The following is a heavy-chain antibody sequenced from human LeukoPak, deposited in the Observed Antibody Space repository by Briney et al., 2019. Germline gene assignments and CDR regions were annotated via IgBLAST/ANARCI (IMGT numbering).Heavy chain of an antibody. CDR2: ISGSGGST. Sequence: GGSLRLSCAASGFNFTKEWMGWVRQAPGKGLEWVSAISGSGGSTYYADSVKGRFTISRDNSKNTLYLQMNSLRAEDTAVYYCARRYSSSSPHYYYYMDVWGKGTTVTVSS. CDR1: GFNFTKEW. CDR3: ARRYSSSSPHYYYYMDV. J-gene: IGHJ6*03. V-gene: IGHV3-23*01. D-gene: IGHD6-6*01.